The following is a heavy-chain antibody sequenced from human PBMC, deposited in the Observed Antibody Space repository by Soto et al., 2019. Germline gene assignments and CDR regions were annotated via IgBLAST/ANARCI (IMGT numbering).Heavy chain of an antibody. J-gene: IGHJ3*02. D-gene: IGHD5-12*01. CDR3: EGYGDAFDI. CDR2: ISGSGGST. Sequence: GGSLRLSCAASGFTFSSYAMSWVRQAPGKGLGWVSAISGSGGSTYYADSVKGRFTISRDNSKNTLYLQMNSLRAEDTAVYYCEGYGDAFDIWGQETMVTVSS. CDR1: GFTFSSYA. V-gene: IGHV3-23*01.